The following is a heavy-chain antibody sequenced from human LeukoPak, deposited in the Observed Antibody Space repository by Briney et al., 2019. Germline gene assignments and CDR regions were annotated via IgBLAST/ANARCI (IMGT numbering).Heavy chain of an antibody. D-gene: IGHD5-18*01. CDR2: ITWNSGSI. J-gene: IGHJ3*02. V-gene: IGHV3-9*03. Sequence: GGSLRLSCVASGFTFDDYAMHGVRQAPGKGLEWVSSITWNSGSIVYADSVKGRFTISRDNAKNSLYLQMNSLRADDMALYYCAKGVGYSYGVAFDIWGQGTMVTVSS. CDR1: GFTFDDYA. CDR3: AKGVGYSYGVAFDI.